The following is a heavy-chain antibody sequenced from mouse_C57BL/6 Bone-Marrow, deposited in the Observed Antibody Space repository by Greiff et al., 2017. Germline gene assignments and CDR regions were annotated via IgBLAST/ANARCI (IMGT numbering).Heavy chain of an antibody. CDR1: GYTFTSYW. CDR3: ARTRSYDYDEFYYAMDY. CDR2: IDPNSGGT. D-gene: IGHD2-4*01. J-gene: IGHJ4*01. V-gene: IGHV1-72*01. Sequence: QVQLKQPGAELVKPGASVKLSCKASGYTFTSYWMHWVKQRPGRGLEWIGRIDPNSGGTKYNEKFKSKATLTVDKPSSTAYMQLSSLTSEDSAVYYCARTRSYDYDEFYYAMDYWGQGTSVTVSS.